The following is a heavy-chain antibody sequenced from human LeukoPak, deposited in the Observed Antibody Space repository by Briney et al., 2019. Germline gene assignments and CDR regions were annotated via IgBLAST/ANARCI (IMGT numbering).Heavy chain of an antibody. CDR2: ISAYNGNT. J-gene: IGHJ3*02. CDR3: PXXXXXXXXGSSFLKRGVSTFDI. V-gene: IGHV1-18*01. Sequence: GASVKVSCKASGYTFTSYGISWVRQAPGQGLEWMGWISAYNGNTNYAQKLQGRVTMTTDTSTSTAYMELRSLRSYDTAVYSCPXXXXXXXXGSSFLKRGVSTFDIWGQGTMVTVSS. CDR1: GYTFTSYG. D-gene: IGHD3-10*01.